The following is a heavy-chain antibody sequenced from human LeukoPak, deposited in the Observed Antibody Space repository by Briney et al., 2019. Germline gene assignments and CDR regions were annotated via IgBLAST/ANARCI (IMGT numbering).Heavy chain of an antibody. Sequence: GGSLRLSCAASGFSFSSYWMHWVRQAPGKGLVWVSRINSDGSTTNYADSVKGRFTISRDNAKNSLYLQMNSLRAEDTAVYYCAELGITMIGGVWGKGTTVTISS. CDR3: AELGITMIGGV. CDR2: INSDGSTT. V-gene: IGHV3-74*01. J-gene: IGHJ6*04. CDR1: GFSFSSYW. D-gene: IGHD3-10*02.